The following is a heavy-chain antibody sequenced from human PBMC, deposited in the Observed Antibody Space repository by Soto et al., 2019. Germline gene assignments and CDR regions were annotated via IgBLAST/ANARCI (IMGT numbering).Heavy chain of an antibody. V-gene: IGHV3-66*01. D-gene: IGHD6-13*01. CDR2: LFSGGDT. CDR1: GFTVDTYR. CDR3: ARAYGATWYFFGY. Sequence: PGGSLRLSCAASGFTVDTYRVSWVRQAPGKGLEWVAVLFSGGDTKYGDSMKGRVTLSRDNSKNTLYLQMNNLRAEDTAVYYCARAYGATWYFFGYWGQGSMVTVSS. J-gene: IGHJ4*02.